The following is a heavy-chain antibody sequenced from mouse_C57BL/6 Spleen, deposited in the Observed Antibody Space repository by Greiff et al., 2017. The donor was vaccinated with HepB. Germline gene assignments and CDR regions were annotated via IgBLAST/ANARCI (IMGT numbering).Heavy chain of an antibody. Sequence: EVQLQESGPELVKPGASVKISCKASGYSFTDYNMNWVKQSNGKSLEWIGVINPNYGTTSYNQKFKGKATLTVDQSSSTAYMQLNSLTSEDSAVYYCVQAPDGYYVRGLFDYWGQGTTLTVSS. J-gene: IGHJ2*01. V-gene: IGHV1-39*01. CDR2: INPNYGTT. D-gene: IGHD2-3*01. CDR3: VQAPDGYYVRGLFDY. CDR1: GYSFTDYN.